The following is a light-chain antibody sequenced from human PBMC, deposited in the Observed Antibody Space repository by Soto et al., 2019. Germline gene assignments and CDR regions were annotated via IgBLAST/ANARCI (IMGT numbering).Light chain of an antibody. CDR1: QSVSSSY. V-gene: IGKV3-20*01. CDR2: GAS. J-gene: IGKJ1*01. CDR3: QQYGSSPRT. Sequence: IVLPQSPGTLSLSPGERTTLSCRASQSVSSSYLAWYQQKPGQAPRLLIYGASNRATGIPDRFSGSGSGTDFTLTISRLEPEDFAVYYCQQYGSSPRTFGQGTKVDI.